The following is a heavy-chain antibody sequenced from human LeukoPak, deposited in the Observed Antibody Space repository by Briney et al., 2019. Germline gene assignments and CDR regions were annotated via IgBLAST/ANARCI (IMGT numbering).Heavy chain of an antibody. D-gene: IGHD6-19*01. CDR3: ARDSVAVAGWY. V-gene: IGHV3-72*01. CDR2: VKNKANSYIT. J-gene: IGHJ4*02. CDR1: GFAFGTHW. Sequence: GGSLRLSCAASGFAFGTHWMNWVRQAPGKGLEWVGRVKNKANSYITDYAASVKDRFTISRDDSKNSLSLQMNSLRTEDTAVYYCARDSVAVAGWYWGQGTLVTVSS.